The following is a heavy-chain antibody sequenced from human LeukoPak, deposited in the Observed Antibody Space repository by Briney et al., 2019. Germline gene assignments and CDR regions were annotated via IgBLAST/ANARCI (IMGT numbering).Heavy chain of an antibody. D-gene: IGHD3-22*01. V-gene: IGHV3-21*01. J-gene: IGHJ3*02. CDR1: AFTCSGFS. CDR2: ISSSSSYI. CDR3: ARLESGHYYDSSGYYFDAFDI. Sequence: GGSLSCSASGAAFTCSGFSMNWLGQAPGKGLEWVSSISSSSSYIYDADSVKGRFTISRDNAKNSLYLQMNSLRAEDTAVYYCARLESGHYYDSSGYYFDAFDIWGQGTMVTVSS.